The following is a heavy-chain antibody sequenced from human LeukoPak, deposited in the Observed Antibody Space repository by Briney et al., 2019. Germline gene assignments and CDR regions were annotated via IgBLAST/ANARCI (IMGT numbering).Heavy chain of an antibody. V-gene: IGHV4-59*11. CDR1: GGSISSHC. CDR3: ARWLQPYFDY. CDR2: IYYSGST. D-gene: IGHD5-24*01. J-gene: IGHJ4*02. Sequence: PETLSLTCTVSGGSISSHCWSWIRQPPGKGLEWIGYIYYSGSTNYNPSLKSRVTTSVDTSKNQFSLKLSSVTAADTAVYYCARWLQPYFDYWGQGTLVTVSS.